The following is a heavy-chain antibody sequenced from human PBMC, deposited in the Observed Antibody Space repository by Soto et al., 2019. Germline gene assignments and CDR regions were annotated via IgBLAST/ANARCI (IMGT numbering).Heavy chain of an antibody. V-gene: IGHV1-8*01. CDR1: GYTFTSYD. CDR2: MNPNSGNT. D-gene: IGHD3-16*02. CDR3: ARGSTMITFGGVIVRDAFDI. Sequence: ASVKVSCKASGYTFTSYDINWVRQATGQGLEWMGWMNPNSGNTGYAQKFQGRVTMTRNTSISTAYMELSSLRSEDTAVYYCARGSTMITFGGVIVRDAFDIWGQGTMVTVSS. J-gene: IGHJ3*02.